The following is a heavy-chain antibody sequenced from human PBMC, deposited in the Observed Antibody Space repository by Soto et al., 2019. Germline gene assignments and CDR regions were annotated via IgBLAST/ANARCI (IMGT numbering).Heavy chain of an antibody. V-gene: IGHV3-33*06. D-gene: IGHD2-21*02. CDR1: GFTFSTYG. Sequence: QVQLVESGGGVVQPGRSLRLSCAASGFTFSTYGIHWVRQAPGKGLEWLAVIWYDGSKKYYADSVQGRITISRDNSKNTVYLQMDNLRAEDTAVYYCVKDRCGGDCYSTHYFDNWGQGTLVTVSA. J-gene: IGHJ4*02. CDR3: VKDRCGGDCYSTHYFDN. CDR2: IWYDGSKK.